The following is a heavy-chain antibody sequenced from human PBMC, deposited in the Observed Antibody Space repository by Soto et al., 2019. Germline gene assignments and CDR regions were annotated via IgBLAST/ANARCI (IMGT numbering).Heavy chain of an antibody. V-gene: IGHV4-59*01. Sequence: SETLSLTCTVSGGSISSYYWSWIRQPPGKGLEWIGYIYYSGSTNYNPSLKSRVTISVDTSKNQFSLKLSSVTAADTAVYYCARAEYSGYDPSVFDYWGQGTLVTVSS. CDR1: GGSISSYY. CDR2: IYYSGST. J-gene: IGHJ4*02. CDR3: ARAEYSGYDPSVFDY. D-gene: IGHD5-12*01.